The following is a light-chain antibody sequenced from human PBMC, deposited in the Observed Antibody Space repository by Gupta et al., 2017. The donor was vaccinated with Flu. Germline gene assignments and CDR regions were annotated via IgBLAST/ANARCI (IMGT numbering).Light chain of an antibody. CDR3: QQTDSDLIT. CDR2: TAS. Sequence: DIQMTQSPSSLSASIGDRVEVTCRAGQSISDSLNWYQQKPGKAPILLIYTASNLQRGVSLRFSGSASGTDFTVSISKLQPEDVATYYCQQTDSDLITFGGGTKVEIK. CDR1: QSISDS. V-gene: IGKV1-39*01. J-gene: IGKJ4*01.